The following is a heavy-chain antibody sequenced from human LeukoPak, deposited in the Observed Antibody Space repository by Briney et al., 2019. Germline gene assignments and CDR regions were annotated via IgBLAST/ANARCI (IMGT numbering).Heavy chain of an antibody. CDR1: GYSFTTYW. V-gene: IGHV5-51*01. CDR3: ARHPKRGYTGYESDY. D-gene: IGHD5-12*01. J-gene: IGHJ4*02. Sequence: GESLKIACKASGYSFTTYWIGWVRQAPGKGLEWMGIIYPADSSTEYSPSFQGQVTISVDKSVNTAYLQWSRLKASDTATYYCARHPKRGYTGYESDYWGQGTLVIVSS. CDR2: IYPADSST.